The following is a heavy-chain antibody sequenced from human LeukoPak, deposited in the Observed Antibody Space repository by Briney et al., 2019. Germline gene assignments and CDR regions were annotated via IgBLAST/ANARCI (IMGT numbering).Heavy chain of an antibody. CDR2: IKQDGSEK. J-gene: IGHJ1*01. CDR3: VRDMTTATTCYLQH. CDR1: GFTFSSYW. D-gene: IGHD4-17*01. V-gene: IGHV3-7*01. Sequence: GGSLRLSCAASGFTFSSYWMSWVRQAPGKGLEWVANIKQDGSEKYYVDSVKGRFPISRDNAKNSLYVQMNSLRAEDTAVYYCVRDMTTATTCYLQHWGQGTLVTVSS.